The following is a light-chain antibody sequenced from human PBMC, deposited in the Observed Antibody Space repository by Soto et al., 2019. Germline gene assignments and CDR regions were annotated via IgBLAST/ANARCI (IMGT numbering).Light chain of an antibody. CDR2: DVN. CDR1: ISDVGGYNY. Sequence: SVLTQPRSVSGSPGQSVTISCTGTISDVGGYNYVSWHQQHPGKAPKLMIYDVNKRPSGVPNRFSASKSGNTASLTISGLQADDEADYYCCSYSGNYTYVFGTGTKVTVL. J-gene: IGLJ1*01. CDR3: CSYSGNYTYV. V-gene: IGLV2-11*01.